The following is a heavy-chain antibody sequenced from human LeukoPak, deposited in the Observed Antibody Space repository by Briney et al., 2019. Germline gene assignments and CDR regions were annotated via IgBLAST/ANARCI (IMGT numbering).Heavy chain of an antibody. D-gene: IGHD3-3*01. V-gene: IGHV1-8*01. Sequence: ASVKVSCKASGYTFTSYDINWVRRATGQGLEWMGWMNPNSGNTGYAQKFQGRVTMTRNTSISTAYMELSSLRSEDTAVYYCARSTLSAIFGVVIDRRFDYWGQGTLVTVSS. CDR1: GYTFTSYD. J-gene: IGHJ4*02. CDR2: MNPNSGNT. CDR3: ARSTLSAIFGVVIDRRFDY.